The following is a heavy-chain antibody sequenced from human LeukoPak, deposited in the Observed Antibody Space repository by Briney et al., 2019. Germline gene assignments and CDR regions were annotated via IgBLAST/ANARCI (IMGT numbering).Heavy chain of an antibody. J-gene: IGHJ3*02. CDR1: GYTFTSYD. CDR3: ARAPYSSSWYITGKDAFDI. CDR2: MNPNSGST. Sequence: ASVKLSCKASGYTFTSYDINWVRQATGQGLEWMGWMNPNSGSTGYAQTFQGRFTMTRNTTISTAYMELSSLRSEDTAVYYCARAPYSSSWYITGKDAFDIWGQGTMVTVSS. V-gene: IGHV1-8*01. D-gene: IGHD6-13*01.